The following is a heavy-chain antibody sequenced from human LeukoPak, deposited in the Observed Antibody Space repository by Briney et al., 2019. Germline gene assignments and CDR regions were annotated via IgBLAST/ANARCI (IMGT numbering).Heavy chain of an antibody. CDR3: ARDKLQQQLVLDY. V-gene: IGHV1-69*13. J-gene: IGHJ4*02. CDR1: GGTFSSYA. CDR2: IIPIFGTA. Sequence: APVKVSCKASGGTFSSYAISWVRQAPGQGLEWMGGIIPIFGTANYAQKFQGRVTITADESTSTAYMELSSLRSEDTAVYYCARDKLQQQLVLDYWGQGTLVTVSS. D-gene: IGHD6-13*01.